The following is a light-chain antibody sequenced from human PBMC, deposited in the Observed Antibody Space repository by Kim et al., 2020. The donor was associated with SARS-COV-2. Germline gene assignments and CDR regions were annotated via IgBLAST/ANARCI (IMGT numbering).Light chain of an antibody. CDR3: NSYTSTSTLI. CDR1: SGDVGVYIY. Sequence: QSALTQPASVSGSPGQSISISCTGTSGDVGVYIYVSWYQQHPGKAPRLLTYEVSNRPSGVSNRFSGSKSGNTASLTISGLQAEDEADYYCNSYTSTSTLIFGGGTQLTVL. J-gene: IGLJ2*01. V-gene: IGLV2-14*01. CDR2: EVS.